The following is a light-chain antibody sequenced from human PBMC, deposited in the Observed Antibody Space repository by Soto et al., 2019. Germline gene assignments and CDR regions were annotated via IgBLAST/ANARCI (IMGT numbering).Light chain of an antibody. Sequence: DIQMMQSPSSLSASVGDRVTITCRASPSVRTYVDWYQQKPGKAPNLLIYGVSTLHSGAPSRFSGAGSGTDFTLSSSSLQPEDFASYDCQQGDSTRWTFGPGTKVE. CDR2: GVS. J-gene: IGKJ1*01. V-gene: IGKV1-39*01. CDR1: PSVRTY. CDR3: QQGDSTRWT.